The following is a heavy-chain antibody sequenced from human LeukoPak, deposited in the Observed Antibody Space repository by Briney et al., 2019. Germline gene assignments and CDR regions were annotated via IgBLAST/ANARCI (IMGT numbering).Heavy chain of an antibody. V-gene: IGHV6-1*01. CDR1: GDSVSRDSIA. CDR3: ARGTGWPQFDY. CDR2: TYYKSAWYN. Sequence: SQTLSLTYAISGDSVSRDSIAWNWIRQSPSRGLEWLGRTYYKSAWYNDYTVSVKGRIIINPDTSKNQFSLQLNSVTPEDTAVYNCARGTGWPQFDYWGQGTLATVSS. J-gene: IGHJ4*02. D-gene: IGHD6-19*01.